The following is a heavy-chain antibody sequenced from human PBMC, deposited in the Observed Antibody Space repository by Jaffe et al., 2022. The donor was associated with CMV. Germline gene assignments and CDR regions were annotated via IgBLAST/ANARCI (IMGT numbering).Heavy chain of an antibody. CDR2: IYWNDDK. CDR1: GFSLSTSGVG. D-gene: IGHD5-18*01. Sequence: QITLKESGPTLVKPTQTLTLTCTFSGFSLSTSGVGVGWIRQPPGKALEWLALIYWNDDKRYSPSLKSRLTITKDTSKNQVVLTMTNMDPVDTATYYCAHRPYSYGYVDFDYWGQGTLVTVSS. CDR3: AHRPYSYGYVDFDY. V-gene: IGHV2-5*01. J-gene: IGHJ4*02.